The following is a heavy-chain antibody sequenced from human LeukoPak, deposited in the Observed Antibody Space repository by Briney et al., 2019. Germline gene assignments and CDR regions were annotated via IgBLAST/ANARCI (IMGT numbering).Heavy chain of an antibody. Sequence: SQTLPLTCTVSGGSISSGGYYWSWIRQHPGKGLEWIGYIYYSGSTYYNPSLKSRVTISVDTSKNQFSLKLSSVTAADTAVYYCAREFDYDSSGYYYFDYWGQGTLVTVSS. J-gene: IGHJ4*02. V-gene: IGHV4-31*03. CDR1: GGSISSGGYY. CDR3: AREFDYDSSGYYYFDY. CDR2: IYYSGST. D-gene: IGHD3-22*01.